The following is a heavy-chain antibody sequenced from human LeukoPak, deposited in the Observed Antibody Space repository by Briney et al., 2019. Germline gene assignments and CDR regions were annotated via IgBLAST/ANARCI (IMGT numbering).Heavy chain of an antibody. Sequence: SETLSLTCAVYGGSFSGYYWSWIRQPPGKGLEWIGEINHSGSTNYNPSLKSRVTISVDTSKNQFSLKLSSVTAADTAVYYCAGGGLSNIVVVPAARNGMDVWGQRTTVTVSS. CDR1: GGSFSGYY. J-gene: IGHJ6*02. D-gene: IGHD2-2*01. CDR3: AGGGLSNIVVVPAARNGMDV. CDR2: INHSGST. V-gene: IGHV4-34*01.